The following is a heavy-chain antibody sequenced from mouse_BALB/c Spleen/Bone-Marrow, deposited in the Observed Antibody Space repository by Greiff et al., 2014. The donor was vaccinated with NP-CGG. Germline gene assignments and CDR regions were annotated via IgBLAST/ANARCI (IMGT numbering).Heavy chain of an antibody. J-gene: IGHJ2*01. CDR3: VTDPYYGRQYYFDY. D-gene: IGHD1-1*02. CDR2: IYPGSGST. CDR1: RYTFTDYV. Sequence: QVQLKESGPELVKPGASVKMSCKASRYTFTDYVISWVKQRTGQGLEWIGEIYPGSGSTYYNEKFKGKATLTADKSSNTVYMQLISLTSEDSAVFFCVTDPYYGRQYYFDYWGQGTTLTVSS. V-gene: IGHV1-77*01.